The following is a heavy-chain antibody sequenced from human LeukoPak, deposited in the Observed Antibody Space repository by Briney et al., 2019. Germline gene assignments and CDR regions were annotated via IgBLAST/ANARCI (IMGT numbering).Heavy chain of an antibody. Sequence: SCKASGGTFSSYAMNWVRQAPGEGLEWVSAISGSGGRTYNADSVQGRFTISRDNSKNTLYLQMNSLRAEDTAVYFCAKPRTGKEIDYWGQGTLVTVSS. CDR1: GGTFSSYA. CDR2: ISGSGGRT. D-gene: IGHD7-27*01. CDR3: AKPRTGKEIDY. J-gene: IGHJ4*02. V-gene: IGHV3-23*01.